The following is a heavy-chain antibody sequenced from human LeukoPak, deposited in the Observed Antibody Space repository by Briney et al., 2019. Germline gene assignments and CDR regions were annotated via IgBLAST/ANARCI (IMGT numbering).Heavy chain of an antibody. CDR1: GYTFTSYA. CDR2: INTNTGNP. D-gene: IGHD3-3*01. CDR3: ARVKWEWFQGRYYYMDV. J-gene: IGHJ6*03. Sequence: ASVKVSCKASGYTFTSYAMNWVRQAPGQGLEWMGWINTNTGNPTYAQGFTGRFVFSLDTSVSTAYLQISSLKAEDTAVYYCARVKWEWFQGRYYYMDVWGKGTTVTVSS. V-gene: IGHV7-4-1*02.